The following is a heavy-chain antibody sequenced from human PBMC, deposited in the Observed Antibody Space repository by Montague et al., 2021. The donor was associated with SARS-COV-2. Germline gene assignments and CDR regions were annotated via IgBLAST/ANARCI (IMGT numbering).Heavy chain of an antibody. CDR1: GGSISSSGYY. V-gene: IGHV4-39*01. CDR3: ARHSIPPSDGSESYFRY. CDR2: MHYSGST. D-gene: IGHD3-10*01. J-gene: IGHJ4*02. Sequence: SETLSLTCTVSGGSISSSGYYCCWSLQPPGKVLELSGIMHYSGSTYFYPSLKSRVTISIDTSKNQFSLNLCSVTAADTAVYYCARHSIPPSDGSESYFRYWGQGTLVTVSS.